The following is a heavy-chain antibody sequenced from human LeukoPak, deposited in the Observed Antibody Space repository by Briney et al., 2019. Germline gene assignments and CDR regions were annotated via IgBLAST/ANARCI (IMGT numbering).Heavy chain of an antibody. CDR1: GFTFSSYG. D-gene: IGHD3-16*01. Sequence: GGSLRLSCAASGFTFSSYGMSWVRQAPGKGLEWVAVISYDGSKKYYADSVKGRFTISRDNSKNTVFLQMNSLRAEDTAVYYCAKGPGDDYVWGSYDYWGQGTLVTVSS. CDR2: ISYDGSKK. CDR3: AKGPGDDYVWGSYDY. J-gene: IGHJ4*02. V-gene: IGHV3-30*18.